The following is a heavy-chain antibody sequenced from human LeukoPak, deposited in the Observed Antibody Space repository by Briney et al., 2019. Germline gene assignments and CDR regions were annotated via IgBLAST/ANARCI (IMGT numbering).Heavy chain of an antibody. Sequence: SETLSLTCTVSGGSISSYYWSWIRQPPGKGLEWIGYIYYSGSTNYNPSLKSRVTISVDTSKNQFSLKLSSVTAADTAVYYCARVSRAVAGPQRWFDPWGQGTLVTVSS. CDR2: IYYSGST. V-gene: IGHV4-59*12. J-gene: IGHJ5*02. CDR1: GGSISSYY. D-gene: IGHD6-19*01. CDR3: ARVSRAVAGPQRWFDP.